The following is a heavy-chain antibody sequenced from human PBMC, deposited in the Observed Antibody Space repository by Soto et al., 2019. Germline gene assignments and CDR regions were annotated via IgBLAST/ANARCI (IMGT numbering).Heavy chain of an antibody. V-gene: IGHV3-30*18. J-gene: IGHJ4*02. CDR1: GFTFSSYG. CDR3: ANSKQLGWVPYY. CDR2: ISYDGTNK. D-gene: IGHD6-6*01. Sequence: QVQLVESGGGVVQPGRSLRLSCAASGFTFSSYGMHWVRLAPGKGLEWVAVISYDGTNKYYADSVKGRFTISRDNSKNTLYLQMNRLSAEDTAVYYCANSKQLGWVPYYWGQGTLVTVSS.